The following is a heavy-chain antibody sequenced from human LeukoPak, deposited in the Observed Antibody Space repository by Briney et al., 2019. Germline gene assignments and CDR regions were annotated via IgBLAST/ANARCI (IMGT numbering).Heavy chain of an antibody. V-gene: IGHV3-23*01. J-gene: IGHJ5*02. Sequence: GGSLRLSCAASGFTFSSYAMSWVRQAPEKGLEWVSAISGSGGSTYYADSEKGRFTISRDNSKNTLYLQMNSLRAEDTAVYYCAKDRGSGLRSVNWFDPWGQGTLVTVSS. CDR2: ISGSGGST. CDR1: GFTFSSYA. D-gene: IGHD2-15*01. CDR3: AKDRGSGLRSVNWFDP.